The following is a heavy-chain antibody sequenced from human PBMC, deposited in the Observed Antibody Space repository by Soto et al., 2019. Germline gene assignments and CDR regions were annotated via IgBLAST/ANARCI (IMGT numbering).Heavy chain of an antibody. CDR1: GGSISSSSYY. V-gene: IGHV4-39*01. CDR2: IYYSGST. J-gene: IGHJ4*02. Sequence: PSETLSLTCTVSGGSISSSSYYWGWIRQPPGKGLEWIGSIYYSGSTYYNPSLKSRVTISVDTSKNQFSLKLSSVTAADTAVYYCARHGGEYYDFWSGYYTFDYSGQGTLVTVSS. CDR3: ARHGGEYYDFWSGYYTFDY. D-gene: IGHD3-3*01.